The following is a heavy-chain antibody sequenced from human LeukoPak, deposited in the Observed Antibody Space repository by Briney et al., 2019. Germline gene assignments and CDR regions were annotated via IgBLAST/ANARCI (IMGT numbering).Heavy chain of an antibody. CDR3: AREGILTVTTDY. CDR1: GFTSSSYG. J-gene: IGHJ4*02. CDR2: IRYDGSNK. V-gene: IGHV3-30*02. Sequence: GGSLRLSCAASGFTSSSYGMHWVRQAPGKGLEWVAFIRYDGSNKYYADSVKGRFTISRDNAKNSLYLQMNSLRAEDTAVYYCAREGILTVTTDYWGQGTLVTVSS. D-gene: IGHD4-11*01.